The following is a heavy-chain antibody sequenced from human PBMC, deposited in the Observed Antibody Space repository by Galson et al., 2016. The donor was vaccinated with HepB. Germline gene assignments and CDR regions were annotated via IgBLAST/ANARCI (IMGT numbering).Heavy chain of an antibody. CDR1: GGTFNNFA. CDR3: ESRSGPDYF. V-gene: IGHV1-69*06. Sequence: SVKVSCKASGGTFNNFAIAWVREAPGQGLEWVGGVIPLFGTASYAEKFQDRVTITADKSTSTTYMELRSLRSDDTALYFCESRSGPDYFWGKGTLVTVSS. D-gene: IGHD5-12*01. CDR2: VIPLFGTA. J-gene: IGHJ4*02.